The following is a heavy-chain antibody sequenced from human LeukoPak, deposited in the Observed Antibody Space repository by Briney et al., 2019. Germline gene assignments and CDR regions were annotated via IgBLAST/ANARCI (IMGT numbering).Heavy chain of an antibody. CDR1: GFTFSSYA. V-gene: IGHV3-30-3*02. CDR3: AKKRTTTGLDY. D-gene: IGHD1-1*01. J-gene: IGHJ4*02. CDR2: ISYDGSNK. Sequence: GGSLRLSCAASGFTFSSYAMHWVRQAPGKGLEWVAVISYDGSNKYYADSVKGRFTISRDNSKNTVYLQMSSLRAEDTTVYYCAKKRTTTGLDYWGQGTLVTVSS.